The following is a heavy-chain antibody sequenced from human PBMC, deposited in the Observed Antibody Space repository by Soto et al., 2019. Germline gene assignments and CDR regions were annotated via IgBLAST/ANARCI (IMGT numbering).Heavy chain of an antibody. D-gene: IGHD1-26*01. CDR1: GGSISSGGYY. V-gene: IGHV4-31*03. CDR2: IYYSGST. CDR3: ARRGTLSGSYDYYFDY. Sequence: QVQLQESSPGLVKPSQTLSLTCTVSGGSISSGGYYWSWIRQHPGKGLEWIGYIYYSGSTYYNPSLKSRVTISVDTSKNQFSLKLSSVTAADTAVYYCARRGTLSGSYDYYFDYWGQGTLVTVSS. J-gene: IGHJ4*02.